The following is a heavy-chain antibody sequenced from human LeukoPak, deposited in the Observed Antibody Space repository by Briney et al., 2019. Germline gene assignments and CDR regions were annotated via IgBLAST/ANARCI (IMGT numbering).Heavy chain of an antibody. CDR2: ISGSGGST. V-gene: IGHV3-23*01. J-gene: IGHJ4*02. D-gene: IGHD6-13*01. Sequence: GGSLRLSCAASGFTFSSYNMNWVRQAPGKGLEWVSAISGSGGSTYYADSVKGRFTISRDNSKNTLYLQMNSLRAEDTAVYYCAKDRDSSWSPFDYWGQGTLVTVSS. CDR1: GFTFSSYN. CDR3: AKDRDSSWSPFDY.